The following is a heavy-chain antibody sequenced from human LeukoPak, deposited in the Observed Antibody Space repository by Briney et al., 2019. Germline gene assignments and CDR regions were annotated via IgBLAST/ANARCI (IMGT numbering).Heavy chain of an antibody. D-gene: IGHD3-10*01. CDR3: AMLKITMVRGVIYYYYYMDV. J-gene: IGHJ6*03. CDR1: GFTFSSYW. V-gene: IGHV3-21*01. CDR2: INSSSSYI. Sequence: GGSLRLSCAASGFTFSSYWMSWVRQAPGKGLEWVSSINSSSSYIYYADSVKGRFTISRDNAKNSLYLQMNSLRAEDTAVYYCAMLKITMVRGVIYYYYYMDVWGKGTTVTVSS.